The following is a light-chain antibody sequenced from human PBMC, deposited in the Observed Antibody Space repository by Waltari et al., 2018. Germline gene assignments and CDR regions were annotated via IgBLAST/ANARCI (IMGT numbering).Light chain of an antibody. Sequence: DIQMTQSPSSLSASVGDRVIITCRASPSIGGYLKWYQQMPGTAPEVLIYAASTLQSGVASRFSGSGSGTDFTLTISSLQPEDFATYYGQQSDTQEWTFGQGTKVEV. CDR1: PSIGGY. J-gene: IGKJ1*01. V-gene: IGKV1-39*01. CDR3: QQSDTQEWT. CDR2: AAS.